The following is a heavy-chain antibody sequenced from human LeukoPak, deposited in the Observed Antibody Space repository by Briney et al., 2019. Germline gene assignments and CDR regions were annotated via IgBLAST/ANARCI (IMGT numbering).Heavy chain of an antibody. V-gene: IGHV4-59*12. D-gene: IGHD1-26*01. J-gene: IGHJ3*02. CDR1: GGSISSYY. CDR3: AREIGIAFDI. CDR2: IYYSGST. Sequence: SETLSLTCTVSGGSISSYYWSWIRQPPGKGLEWIGYIYYSGSTNYNPSLKSRVTISVDTSKNQFSLKLSSVTAADTAVYYCAREIGIAFDIWGQGTMVTVSS.